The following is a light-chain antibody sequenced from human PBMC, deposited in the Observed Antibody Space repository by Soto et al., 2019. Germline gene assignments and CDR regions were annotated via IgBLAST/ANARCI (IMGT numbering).Light chain of an antibody. Sequence: LVLTQSPSASASLGASVKLTCTLSSGHSSYAIAWHQQQPEKGPRYLMKLNSDGSHSKGDGIPDRFSGSSSGAERYLTISSLRSEDEADYYCQTWGTGIRVFGGGTKLTVL. V-gene: IGLV4-69*01. CDR1: SGHSSYA. J-gene: IGLJ2*01. CDR2: LNSDGSH. CDR3: QTWGTGIRV.